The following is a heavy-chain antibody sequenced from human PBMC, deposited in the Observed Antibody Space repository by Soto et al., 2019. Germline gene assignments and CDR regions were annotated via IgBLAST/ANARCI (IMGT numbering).Heavy chain of an antibody. CDR2: IYPGDHET. V-gene: IGHV5-51*01. J-gene: IGHJ4*02. Sequence: PGESLKISCQCSGYTFSNFWIGWVRQLPGKGLEWMGIIYPGDHETRYSPSCHGKVTISDDKSINTAYLQWNSLEASDTAFYFCARSPRSSPYFDYWGQGALVTVSS. D-gene: IGHD6-13*01. CDR1: GYTFSNFW. CDR3: ARSPRSSPYFDY.